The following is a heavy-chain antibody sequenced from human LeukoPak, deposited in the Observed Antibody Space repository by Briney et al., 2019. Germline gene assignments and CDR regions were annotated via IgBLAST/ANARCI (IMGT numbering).Heavy chain of an antibody. CDR1: GFTFSSYA. V-gene: IGHV3-23*01. D-gene: IGHD1-14*01. CDR3: AKATGYLL. J-gene: IGHJ4*02. Sequence: GGPLRLSCAASGFTFSSYAMSWVRQAPGEGLEWVSTISNSGGTTYYADSVKGRFTISRDDSENTLYLQMNSLRAEDTAVYYCAKATGYLLWGQGTLVTVSS. CDR2: ISNSGGTT.